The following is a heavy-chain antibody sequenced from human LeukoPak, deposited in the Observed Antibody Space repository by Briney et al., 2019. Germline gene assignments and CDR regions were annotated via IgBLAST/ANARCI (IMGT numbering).Heavy chain of an antibody. D-gene: IGHD6-19*01. CDR1: GYTFTGYY. CDR2: INTNTGNP. V-gene: IGHV7-4-1*02. J-gene: IGHJ6*03. Sequence: ASVKVSCKASGYTFTGYYMHWVRQAPGQGLEWMGWINTNTGNPTYAQGFTGRFVFSLDTSVSTAYLQISSLKAEDTAVYYCARSISVAGPYYYMDVWGKGTTVTVSS. CDR3: ARSISVAGPYYYMDV.